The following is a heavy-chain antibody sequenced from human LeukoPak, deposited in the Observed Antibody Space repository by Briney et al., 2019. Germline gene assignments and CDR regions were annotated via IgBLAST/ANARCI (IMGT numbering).Heavy chain of an antibody. V-gene: IGHV3-23*01. CDR3: AKGHYFDN. CDR2: ISGSGGST. Sequence: PGGSLRLSCAASGFTFNNYAMSWVRQAPGKGLEWVSTISGSGGSTYYADSVKGRLTISRDNSKNTLYVQMNSLRAEDTAVYYCAKGHYFDNWGQGTLVTVSS. CDR1: GFTFNNYA. J-gene: IGHJ4*02. D-gene: IGHD3-10*01.